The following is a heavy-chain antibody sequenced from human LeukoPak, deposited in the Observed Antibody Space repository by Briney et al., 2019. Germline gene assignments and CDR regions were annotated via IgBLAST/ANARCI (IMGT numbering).Heavy chain of an antibody. Sequence: SETLSLTCTVSGGSISSGDYYWSWIRQPPGKGLEWIGYIYYSGSTYYNPSLKSRVTISVDTSKNQFSLKLSSVTAADTAVYYCARVDYVDTAMVTNYWGQGTLVTASS. J-gene: IGHJ4*02. D-gene: IGHD5-18*01. CDR2: IYYSGST. CDR3: ARVDYVDTAMVTNY. V-gene: IGHV4-30-4*08. CDR1: GGSISSGDYY.